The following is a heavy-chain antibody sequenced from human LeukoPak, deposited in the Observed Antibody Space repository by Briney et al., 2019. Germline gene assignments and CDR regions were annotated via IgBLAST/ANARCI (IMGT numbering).Heavy chain of an antibody. D-gene: IGHD4-11*01. CDR3: ARERLQNYNWFDP. CDR1: GYTFTGYY. Sequence: GASVKVSCKASGYTFTGYYMHWVRQAPRQGLEWMGWINPNSGGTNYAQKFQGRVTMTRDTSISTAYMELSRLRSDDTAVYYCARERLQNYNWFDPWGQGTLVTVSS. CDR2: INPNSGGT. V-gene: IGHV1-2*02. J-gene: IGHJ5*02.